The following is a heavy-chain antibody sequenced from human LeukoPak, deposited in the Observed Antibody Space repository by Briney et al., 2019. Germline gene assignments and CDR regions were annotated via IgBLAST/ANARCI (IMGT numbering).Heavy chain of an antibody. CDR2: ISSSSSYK. J-gene: IGHJ3*02. CDR1: GFTFGTYS. Sequence: GGSLRLSCAASGFTFGTYSMNWVRQAPGKGLEWVSSISSSSSYKYYADSVKGRFTISRDNAKNSLYLQMNSLRAEDTAVYYCARYFGESAFDIWGQGTMVTVSS. D-gene: IGHD3-10*01. V-gene: IGHV3-21*01. CDR3: ARYFGESAFDI.